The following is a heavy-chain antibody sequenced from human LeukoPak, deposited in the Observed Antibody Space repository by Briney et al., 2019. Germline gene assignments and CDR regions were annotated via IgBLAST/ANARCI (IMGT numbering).Heavy chain of an antibody. V-gene: IGHV3-7*01. CDR1: GFTISNYW. J-gene: IGHJ3*02. D-gene: IGHD2-2*01. Sequence: GSLRLSCAASGFTISNYWMSWVRQAPGKGLEWVANIKQDGSAKYYADSVKGRFTISRDNAENSLSLQVNSLRAEDTAVYYCAKFNTSPGHALDIWGGGTMVTVFS. CDR3: AKFNTSPGHALDI. CDR2: IKQDGSAK.